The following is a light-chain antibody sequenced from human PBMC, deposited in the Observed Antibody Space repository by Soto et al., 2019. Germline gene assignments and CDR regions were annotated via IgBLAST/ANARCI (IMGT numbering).Light chain of an antibody. CDR2: GAS. V-gene: IGKV3-20*01. CDR3: QQYGSSPRT. J-gene: IGKJ1*01. CDR1: QSVSSSY. Sequence: EIVLTQSPGALSLSPGERATLSCGASQSVSSSYLAWYQQKPGQAPRLLIDGASTRATGIPDRFSGSGSGTDFTLTISRLEPEDFAVYYCQQYGSSPRTFGQGTKVDIK.